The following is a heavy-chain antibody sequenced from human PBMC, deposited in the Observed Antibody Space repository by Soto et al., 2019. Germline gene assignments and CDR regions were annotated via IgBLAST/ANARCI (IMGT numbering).Heavy chain of an antibody. V-gene: IGHV2-5*02. CDR3: AHIIITWGGVAALDAFDI. CDR1: GFSLSTSRVG. D-gene: IGHD3-16*01. CDR2: IYWDDDK. Sequence: SGPTGEPTQTLTLTCTFSGFSLSTSRVGVAWIRQPPGKALEWLAIIYWDDDKRYSPSLKSRLAITKDTSRNQVVLTMTSLDPVDTATYYCAHIIITWGGVAALDAFDIWGQGTMVTVSS. J-gene: IGHJ3*02.